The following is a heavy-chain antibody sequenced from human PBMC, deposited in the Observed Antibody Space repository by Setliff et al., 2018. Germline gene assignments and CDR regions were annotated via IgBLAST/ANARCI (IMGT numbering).Heavy chain of an antibody. J-gene: IGHJ4*02. Sequence: SETLSLTCTVSGGSISSGDYYWSWIRQPPGKGLEWIGYIYYSGSTYYNPSLKSRVTISVDTSKNQFSLKLSSVAAADTAVYYCARSWFGELFDYFDYWGQGTLVTVSS. CDR1: GGSISSGDYY. CDR3: ARSWFGELFDYFDY. V-gene: IGHV4-30-4*08. D-gene: IGHD3-10*01. CDR2: IYYSGST.